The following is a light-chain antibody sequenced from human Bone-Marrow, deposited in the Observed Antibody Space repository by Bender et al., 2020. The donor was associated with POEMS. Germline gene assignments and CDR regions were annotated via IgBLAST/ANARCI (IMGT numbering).Light chain of an antibody. CDR2: EVN. CDR1: NRDVGGFNL. V-gene: IGLV2-23*02. Sequence: QSALTQPASMSGSPGQSITISCAGTNRDVGGFNLVSWYQKHPGKAPKLILYEVNKWPSGSSGRFSGSKSGNTAFLTISGLQAEDEADYYCCSYVDKTILIFGGGTKLTVL. CDR3: CSYVDKTILI. J-gene: IGLJ2*01.